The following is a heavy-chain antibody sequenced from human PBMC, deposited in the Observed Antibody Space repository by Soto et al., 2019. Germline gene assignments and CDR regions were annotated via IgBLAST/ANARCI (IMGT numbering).Heavy chain of an antibody. V-gene: IGHV4-34*01. Sequence: SSETLSLTCAVYGGSFSGYYWSWIRQPPGKGLEWIGEINHSGSTNYNPSLKSRVTISVDTSKNQFSLKLSSVTAADTAVYYCATGWNYEGSRAWGQGTLVTVSS. D-gene: IGHD1-7*01. CDR2: INHSGST. J-gene: IGHJ4*02. CDR3: ATGWNYEGSRA. CDR1: GGSFSGYY.